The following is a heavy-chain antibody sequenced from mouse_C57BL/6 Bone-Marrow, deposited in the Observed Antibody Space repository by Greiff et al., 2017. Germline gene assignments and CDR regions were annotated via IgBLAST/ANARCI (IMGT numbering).Heavy chain of an antibody. Sequence: EVQLVESGGGLVKPGGSLKLSCAASGFTFSSYTMSWVRQTPEKRLEWVATISGGGGNTYYPDSVKGRFTISRDNAKNTLYLQMSSLRSEDTALYYCARLMVRYYYAMDYWGQGTSVTVSS. V-gene: IGHV5-9*01. D-gene: IGHD2-1*01. J-gene: IGHJ4*01. CDR1: GFTFSSYT. CDR2: ISGGGGNT. CDR3: ARLMVRYYYAMDY.